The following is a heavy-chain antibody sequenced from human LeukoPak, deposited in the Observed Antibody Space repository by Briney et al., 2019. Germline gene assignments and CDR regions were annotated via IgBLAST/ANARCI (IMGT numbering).Heavy chain of an antibody. CDR2: INPSGGSS. Sequence: ASVKVSCKASGYTFTTYLMHWVRQAPGQGLEWMGVINPSGGSSSYAQKFQGRVTMTRDTSTSTVYMELSSLRSEDTAVYYCARDHSSGWFWGQGTLVTVYS. CDR1: GYTFTTYL. D-gene: IGHD6-19*01. J-gene: IGHJ4*02. V-gene: IGHV1-46*01. CDR3: ARDHSSGWF.